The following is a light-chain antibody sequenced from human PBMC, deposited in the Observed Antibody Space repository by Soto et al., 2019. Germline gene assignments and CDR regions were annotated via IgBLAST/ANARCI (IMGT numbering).Light chain of an antibody. J-gene: IGLJ2*01. CDR2: EVS. CDR1: SSDVGGYNY. V-gene: IGLV2-8*01. Sequence: QSALTQPPSASGSPGQSVTISCTGTSSDVGGYNYVSWYQQHPGKAAKLMIYEVSKRPSGVPDRFSGSKSGNTASLTVSGLQAEDEADYYCSSYAGRNNLVFCGGTKVTV. CDR3: SSYAGRNNLV.